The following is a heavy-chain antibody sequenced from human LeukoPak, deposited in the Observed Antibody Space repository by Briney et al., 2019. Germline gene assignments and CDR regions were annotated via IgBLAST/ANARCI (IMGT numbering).Heavy chain of an antibody. V-gene: IGHV3-21*01. CDR3: ARVKSGTAMVGVVDYYYYGMDV. Sequence: GGSLRLSCAASGFTFSSYSMNWVRQAPGKGLEWVSSISSSSYIYYADSVKGRFTISRDNAKNSLYLQMNSLRAEDTAVYYCARVKSGTAMVGVVDYYYYGMDVWGQGTTVTVSS. CDR2: ISSSSYI. D-gene: IGHD5-18*01. CDR1: GFTFSSYS. J-gene: IGHJ6*02.